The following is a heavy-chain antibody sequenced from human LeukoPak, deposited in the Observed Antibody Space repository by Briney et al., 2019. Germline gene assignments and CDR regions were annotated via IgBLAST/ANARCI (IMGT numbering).Heavy chain of an antibody. CDR2: INYGGTT. Sequence: SETLSLTCTVSGGSISSSNYYWSWIRQPPGKELEWIASINYGGTTYYNPSLKSRVTISVDTSKNQFSQRLSSVTAADTAVYLCARYVLYGSGKYYFDYWGQGSLVTVSS. J-gene: IGHJ4*02. CDR1: GGSISSSNYY. D-gene: IGHD3-10*01. V-gene: IGHV4-39*01. CDR3: ARYVLYGSGKYYFDY.